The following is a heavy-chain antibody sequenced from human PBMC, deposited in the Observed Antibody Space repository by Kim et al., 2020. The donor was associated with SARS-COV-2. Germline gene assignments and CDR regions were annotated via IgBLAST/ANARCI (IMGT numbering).Heavy chain of an antibody. Sequence: GGSLRLSCAASGFTFSSYAMSWVRQAPGKGLEWVSAISGSGGSTYYADSVKGRFTISRDNSKNTLYLQMNSLRAEDTAVYYCAKADSRIMITFELDYWGQGTLVTVSS. CDR2: ISGSGGST. J-gene: IGHJ4*02. CDR1: GFTFSSYA. CDR3: AKADSRIMITFELDY. D-gene: IGHD3-16*01. V-gene: IGHV3-23*01.